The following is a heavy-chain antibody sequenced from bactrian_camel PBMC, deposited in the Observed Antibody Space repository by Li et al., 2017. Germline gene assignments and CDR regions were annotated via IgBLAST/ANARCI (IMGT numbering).Heavy chain of an antibody. CDR2: IYTDGSNT. V-gene: IGHV3-2*01. J-gene: IGHJ4*01. D-gene: IGHD4*01. CDR3: AQKLGTYYDDRCEVKY. CDR1: GFTFSSYY. Sequence: VQAGESLRLSCAASGFTFSSYYMSWVRQAPGKGLEWVTNIYTDGSNTLYADSVKGRFTVSLDDAKNTLYLHMNNLKSEDTGVYFCAQKLGTYYDDRCEVKYWGQGTQVTVS.